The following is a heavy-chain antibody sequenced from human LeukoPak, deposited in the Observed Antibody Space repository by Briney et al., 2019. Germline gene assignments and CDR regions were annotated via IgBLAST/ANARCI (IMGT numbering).Heavy chain of an antibody. D-gene: IGHD4-17*01. CDR1: GGSIGSYY. Sequence: SEALSLTCAVSGGSIGSYYWSWLRQPPGRGLEWIGYIYYSGTTNYNPSLKSRVTISVDTSKNQFSLKLTSVTAADTAVYYCAREDPQTTVPEGLDVWGQGTTVTISS. V-gene: IGHV4-59*01. CDR3: AREDPQTTVPEGLDV. CDR2: IYYSGTT. J-gene: IGHJ6*02.